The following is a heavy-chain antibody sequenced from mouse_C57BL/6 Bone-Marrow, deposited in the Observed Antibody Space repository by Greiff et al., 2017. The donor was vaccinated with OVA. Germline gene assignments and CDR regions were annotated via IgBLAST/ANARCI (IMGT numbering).Heavy chain of an antibody. Sequence: VQLQESGAELVKPGASVKLSCKASGYTFTEYTIHWVKQRSGQGLEWIGWFYPGSGSIKYNEKFKDKATLTADKSSSTVYMALSSLTSEDSAVYFCARHEEDYGGFAYWGQGTLVTVSA. CDR2: FYPGSGSI. V-gene: IGHV1-62-2*01. D-gene: IGHD1-1*01. CDR1: GYTFTEYT. CDR3: ARHEEDYGGFAY. J-gene: IGHJ3*01.